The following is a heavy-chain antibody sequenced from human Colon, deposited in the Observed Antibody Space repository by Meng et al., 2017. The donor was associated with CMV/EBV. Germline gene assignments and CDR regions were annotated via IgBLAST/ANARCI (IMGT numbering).Heavy chain of an antibody. CDR2: IRYDGSNK. CDR3: AKVMRTTSTWSYGMDV. V-gene: IGHV3-30*02. D-gene: IGHD4-11*01. Sequence: GGSLRLSCAVSGFTFSSYGMHWVRQAPGKGLEWVAFIRYDGSNKYYADSVKGRFTISRDNSKNTLYLQMNSLRAEDTAVYYCAKVMRTTSTWSYGMDVWGQGTTVTVSS. CDR1: GFTFSSYG. J-gene: IGHJ6*02.